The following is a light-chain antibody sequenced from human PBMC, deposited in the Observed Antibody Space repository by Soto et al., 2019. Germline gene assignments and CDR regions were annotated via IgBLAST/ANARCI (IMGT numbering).Light chain of an antibody. J-gene: IGKJ1*01. CDR1: QSISNY. CDR3: QQSYSAPET. Sequence: DIQMTQSPSSLSASVGDRVTITCRASQSISNYLNWYQQRPGKAPKLLIFAASSMQRGVPSRISGSGSGTDFTLTISSLQPEDFATYYCQQSYSAPETFGQGTKVDIK. CDR2: AAS. V-gene: IGKV1-39*01.